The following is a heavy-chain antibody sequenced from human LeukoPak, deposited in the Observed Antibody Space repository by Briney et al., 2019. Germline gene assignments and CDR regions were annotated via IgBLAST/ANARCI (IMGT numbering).Heavy chain of an antibody. CDR2: ISSSSSYT. J-gene: IGHJ6*04. V-gene: IGHV3-11*06. CDR3: ARYSSVAKYGMDV. D-gene: IGHD2-15*01. CDR1: GFTFSDYY. Sequence: PGGSLRLSCAASGFTFSDYYMSWIRQAPGKGLEWVSYISSSSSYTNYADSVKGRFTISRDNAKNSLYLQMSSLRAEDTAVYYCARYSSVAKYGMDVWGKGTTVTVSS.